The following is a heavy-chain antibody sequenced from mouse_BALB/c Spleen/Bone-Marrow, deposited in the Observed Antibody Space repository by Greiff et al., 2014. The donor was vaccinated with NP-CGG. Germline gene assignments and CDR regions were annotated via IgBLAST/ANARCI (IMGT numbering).Heavy chain of an antibody. Sequence: EVQLVESGAELVKPGASVKLSCTASGFNIKDTYMHWVKQRPEQGLEWIGRIDPANGNTKYDPKFQGKATITADTSSNTAYLQLSSLTSEATAVYYCASYRYAWYFDVWGAGTTVTVSS. CDR2: IDPANGNT. CDR3: ASYRYAWYFDV. CDR1: GFNIKDTY. V-gene: IGHV14-3*02. J-gene: IGHJ1*01. D-gene: IGHD2-14*01.